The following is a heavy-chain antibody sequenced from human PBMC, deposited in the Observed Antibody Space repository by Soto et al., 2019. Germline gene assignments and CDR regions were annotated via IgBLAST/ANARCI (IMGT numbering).Heavy chain of an antibody. CDR1: GYSFTTYW. V-gene: IGHV5-51*01. Sequence: GASLKISCKGSGYSFTTYWIAWVRQMPGKGLECMGIIYPGDSDTRYSPSFQGQVTISADKSINTAYLQWSSLKASDSAIYYCARPFDTSGWYDHWGQGTLVTVS. CDR3: ARPFDTSGWYDH. J-gene: IGHJ5*02. CDR2: IYPGDSDT. D-gene: IGHD6-19*01.